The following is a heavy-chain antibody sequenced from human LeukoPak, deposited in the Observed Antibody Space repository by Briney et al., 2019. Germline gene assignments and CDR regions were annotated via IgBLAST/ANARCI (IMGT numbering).Heavy chain of an antibody. CDR2: IYTSGTT. V-gene: IGHV4-4*07. D-gene: IGHD3-10*01. Sequence: SETLSLTCIVSGGSISDHYWTWIRQPAGKGLEWLGRIYTSGTTNYNPSLKSRVTMSVDTSKNQFSLKLSSVTAADTAVYYCARVSYYYGSGSYYHYYMDVWGKGTTVTVSS. CDR3: ARVSYYYGSGSYYHYYMDV. CDR1: GGSISDHY. J-gene: IGHJ6*03.